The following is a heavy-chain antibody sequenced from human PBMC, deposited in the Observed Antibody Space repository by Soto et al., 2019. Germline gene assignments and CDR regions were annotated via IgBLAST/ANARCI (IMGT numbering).Heavy chain of an antibody. D-gene: IGHD3-22*01. J-gene: IGHJ4*02. Sequence: SETLSLTCAVYGGSFSGYYWTWIRQPPGTGLEWIGEINHSGSTNYNPSLKSRVTISEDTSKNQFSLKLSSVTAADTAVYYCARVVDDSSAVALFDYWGQGTLVTVSS. V-gene: IGHV4-34*09. CDR3: ARVVDDSSAVALFDY. CDR1: GGSFSGYY. CDR2: INHSGST.